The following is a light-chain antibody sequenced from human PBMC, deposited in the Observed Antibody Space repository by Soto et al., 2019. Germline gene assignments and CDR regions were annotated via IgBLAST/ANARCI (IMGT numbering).Light chain of an antibody. CDR2: GAS. Sequence: IVMTQSPATLSVSPGERVTLSCRSSQAISSNLAWYQQRPGQPPRLLIHGASTRATGIPARFSGSGSGTDFTLTISSVQSEDFAVYYCQHYHKWPPWTFGQGTKVEIK. J-gene: IGKJ1*01. CDR3: QHYHKWPPWT. CDR1: QAISSN. V-gene: IGKV3-15*01.